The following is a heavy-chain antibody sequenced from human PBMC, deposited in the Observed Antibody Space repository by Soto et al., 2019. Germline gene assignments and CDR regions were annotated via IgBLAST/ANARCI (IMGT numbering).Heavy chain of an antibody. CDR3: AGGLDYYYGMDV. V-gene: IGHV3-74*01. Sequence: VGSLRLSCEASGFTFSRVSMHWVRQAPGKGLVWVSRIDSDGSSTSYADSLKGRFTISRDNTKNTLYLQMNSLRAEVTAVYYCAGGLDYYYGMDVWGQGTTVTVSS. J-gene: IGHJ6*02. D-gene: IGHD3-16*01. CDR1: GFTFSRVS. CDR2: IDSDGSST.